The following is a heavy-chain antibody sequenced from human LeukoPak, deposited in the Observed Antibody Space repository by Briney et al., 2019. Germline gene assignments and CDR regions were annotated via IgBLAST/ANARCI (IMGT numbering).Heavy chain of an antibody. CDR3: AKHDGPIVVVTAKLDY. CDR1: GFTFSTYA. V-gene: IGHV3-30*18. J-gene: IGHJ4*02. Sequence: GGSLRLSCVASGFTFSTYAMHWVRQAPGKGLEWVAFISSDGNKNYYEDSVKGRFTISRDNSKNTLFLQMSSLRPEDTAMYYCAKHDGPIVVVTAKLDYWGLGTLVTVSS. D-gene: IGHD2-21*02. CDR2: ISSDGNKN.